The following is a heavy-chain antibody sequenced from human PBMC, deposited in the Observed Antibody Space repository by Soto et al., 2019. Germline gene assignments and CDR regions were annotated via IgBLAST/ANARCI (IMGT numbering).Heavy chain of an antibody. V-gene: IGHV3-21*06. CDR3: AREGVHNYNEYYFDY. CDR1: GFTFSYYA. J-gene: IGHJ4*02. CDR2: ISGIRDYI. Sequence: GGSLRLSCAASGFTFSYYALHWVRRAPGKVLEWVSSISGIRDYIRYADSVKGRFTISRDNAKTSLYLQMNSLTDEDTAVYYCAREGVHNYNEYYFDYWGQGTLVTVSS. D-gene: IGHD3-22*01.